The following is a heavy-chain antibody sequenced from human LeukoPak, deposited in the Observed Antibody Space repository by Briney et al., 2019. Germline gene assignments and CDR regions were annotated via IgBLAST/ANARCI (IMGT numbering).Heavy chain of an antibody. CDR1: GFSLSTSGVG. J-gene: IGHJ4*02. CDR3: AHRRYDILTGYSAFDY. CDR2: IYWDDDK. D-gene: IGHD3-9*01. Sequence: ESGPTLVNPTQTLTPTCTFSGFSLSTSGVGVGWIRQPPGKALEWLALIYWDDDKRYSPSLKSRLTITKDTSKNQVVLTMTNMDPVDTATYYCAHRRYDILTGYSAFDYWGQGTLVTVSS. V-gene: IGHV2-5*02.